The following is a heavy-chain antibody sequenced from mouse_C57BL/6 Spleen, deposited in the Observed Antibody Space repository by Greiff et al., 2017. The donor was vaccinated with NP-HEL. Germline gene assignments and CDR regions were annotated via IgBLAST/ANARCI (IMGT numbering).Heavy chain of an antibody. D-gene: IGHD2-4*01. Sequence: EVQLVESEGGLVQPGSSMKLSCTASGFTFSDYYMAWVRQVPEKGLEWVANINYDGSSTYYLDSLKSRFIISRDNAKNILYLQMSSLKSEDTATYYCARGGYDYGAQAMDYWGQGTSVTVSS. CDR3: ARGGYDYGAQAMDY. J-gene: IGHJ4*01. V-gene: IGHV5-16*01. CDR1: GFTFSDYY. CDR2: INYDGSST.